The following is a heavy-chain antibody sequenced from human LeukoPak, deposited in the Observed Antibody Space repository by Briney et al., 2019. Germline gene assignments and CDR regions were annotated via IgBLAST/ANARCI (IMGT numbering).Heavy chain of an antibody. V-gene: IGHV3-30*18. Sequence: GGSLRLSCAASGFTFSSYAMHWVRQAPGKGLEWVAVISYDGRNKYSRDSVKGRFTISRDNSKNTLYLQMNTLRAEDTAVYYCAKDVSWNWFDPWGQGTLVTVSS. CDR3: AKDVSWNWFDP. CDR1: GFTFSSYA. CDR2: ISYDGRNK. J-gene: IGHJ5*02.